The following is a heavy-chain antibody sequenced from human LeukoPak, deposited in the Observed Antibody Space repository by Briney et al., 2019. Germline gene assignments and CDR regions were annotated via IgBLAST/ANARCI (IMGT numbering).Heavy chain of an antibody. Sequence: GGSLRLSCAASGFTFSSYAIHWVRQAPGKGLEWVAVISYDGSNKYYADSVKGRFTISRDNSKNTLYLQMNSLRAEDTAVYYCARGPIVVPAAIPLDYWGQGTLVTVSS. V-gene: IGHV3-30-3*01. J-gene: IGHJ4*02. CDR1: GFTFSSYA. CDR3: ARGPIVVPAAIPLDY. D-gene: IGHD2-2*02. CDR2: ISYDGSNK.